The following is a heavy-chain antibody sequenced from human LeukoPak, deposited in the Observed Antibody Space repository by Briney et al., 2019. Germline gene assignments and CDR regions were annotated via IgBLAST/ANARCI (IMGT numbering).Heavy chain of an antibody. Sequence: ASVKVSCKASGYTFTSYAMNWVRQAPGQGLEWMGWINTNTGNPTYAQGFTGRFVFSLDTSVSTAYLQISSLKVEDTAVYYCARETAVSGTDYYFDYWGRGTLVTVSS. CDR1: GYTFTSYA. D-gene: IGHD6-19*01. V-gene: IGHV7-4-1*02. CDR2: INTNTGNP. CDR3: ARETAVSGTDYYFDY. J-gene: IGHJ4*02.